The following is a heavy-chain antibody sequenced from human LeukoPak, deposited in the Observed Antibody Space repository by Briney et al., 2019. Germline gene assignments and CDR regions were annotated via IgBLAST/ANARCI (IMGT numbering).Heavy chain of an antibody. CDR2: ITGRGDET. J-gene: IGHJ5*02. CDR3: AKGAAAGLVDWFDP. D-gene: IGHD6-13*01. Sequence: GSLRLSCAASGFIFSNYALMWVRQAPGKGLEWVSSITGRGDETFYADSVKGRFSLSRDNSKNMLYLQMYSLGAEDTAIYYCAKGAAAGLVDWFDPWGQGTLVTVSS. CDR1: GFIFSNYA. V-gene: IGHV3-23*01.